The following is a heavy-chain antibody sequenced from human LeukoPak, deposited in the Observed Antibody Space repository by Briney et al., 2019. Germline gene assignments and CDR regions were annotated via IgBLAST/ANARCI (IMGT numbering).Heavy chain of an antibody. CDR3: ARATAENDH. CDR1: GYTFSTCD. D-gene: IGHD1-14*01. V-gene: IGHV1-8*01. CDR2: MNPNSGNT. Sequence: GASVKVSCKASGYTFSTCDINWVRQATGQGLEWMGWMNPNSGNTGFAHKFQGRVTMTRDTSISTFNMELSRLTSDDTAVYYCARATAENDHWGQGTLVTVSS. J-gene: IGHJ4*02.